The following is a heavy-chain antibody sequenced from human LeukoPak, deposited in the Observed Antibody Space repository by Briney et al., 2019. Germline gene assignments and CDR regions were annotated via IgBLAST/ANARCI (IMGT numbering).Heavy chain of an antibody. J-gene: IGHJ4*02. V-gene: IGHV3-21*01. CDR3: ARDIYGGNWPNDY. CDR1: GFTFSSYA. CDR2: ISGRSSYI. Sequence: GGSLRLSCATSGFTFSSYAMHWVRQAPGKGLEWVSSISGRSSYIYYVDSVKGRFTISRDNAKNSLHLQMNSLRAEDTAVYYCARDIYGGNWPNDYWGQGTLVTVSS. D-gene: IGHD4-23*01.